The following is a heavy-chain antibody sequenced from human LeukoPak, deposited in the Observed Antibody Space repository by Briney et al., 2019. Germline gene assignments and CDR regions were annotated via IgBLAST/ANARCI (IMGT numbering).Heavy chain of an antibody. V-gene: IGHV3-23*01. CDR1: GFTFSSYA. D-gene: IGHD3-10*01. CDR3: ARPIGGPDGY. CDR2: ISGSGGST. J-gene: IGHJ4*02. Sequence: GGSLRLSCAASGFTFSSYAMSWVRQAPGKGLEWVSAISGSGGSTYYVDSVKGRFTISRDNSKNTLYLQMNSLRAEDTAVYYCARPIGGPDGYWGQGTLVTVSS.